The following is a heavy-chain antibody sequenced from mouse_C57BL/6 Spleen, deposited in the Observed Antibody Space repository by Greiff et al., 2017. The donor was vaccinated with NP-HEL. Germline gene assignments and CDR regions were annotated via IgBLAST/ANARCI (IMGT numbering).Heavy chain of an antibody. D-gene: IGHD2-4*01. CDR3: ARVYYDYDVYYAMDY. J-gene: IGHJ4*01. CDR2: IYPRDGST. V-gene: IGHV1-85*01. CDR1: GYTFTSYD. Sequence: QVQLKESGPELVKPGASVKLSCKASGYTFTSYDINWVKQRPGQGLEWIGWIYPRDGSTKYNEKFKGKATLTVDTSSSTAYMELHSLTSEDSAVYFCARVYYDYDVYYAMDYWGQGTSVTVSS.